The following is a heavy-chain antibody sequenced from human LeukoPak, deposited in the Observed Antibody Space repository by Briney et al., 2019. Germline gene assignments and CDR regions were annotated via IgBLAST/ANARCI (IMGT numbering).Heavy chain of an antibody. Sequence: AASAKVSCKASGYTFTGYHMHWVRQAPGQGLERMGRINPNSGDTNYAQKFQGRVTMTRDTSISTAYMELSRLRSDDTAVYYCARDYCSSTSCLFDYWGQGTLVTVSS. V-gene: IGHV1-2*06. CDR1: GYTFTGYH. J-gene: IGHJ4*02. CDR3: ARDYCSSTSCLFDY. D-gene: IGHD2-2*01. CDR2: INPNSGDT.